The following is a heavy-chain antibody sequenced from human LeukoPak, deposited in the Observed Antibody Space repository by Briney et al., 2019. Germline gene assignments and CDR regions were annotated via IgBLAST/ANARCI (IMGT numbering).Heavy chain of an antibody. Sequence: PSETLSLTCTVSGGSISSSSYYWGWIRQPPGKGLEWIGSIYYSGSTYYNPSLKSRVTISVDTSKNQFSLKLSSVTAADTAAYYCARQDQFDWLNWFDPWGQGTLVTVSS. J-gene: IGHJ5*02. V-gene: IGHV4-39*01. CDR1: GGSISSSSYY. CDR2: IYYSGST. CDR3: ARQDQFDWLNWFDP. D-gene: IGHD3-9*01.